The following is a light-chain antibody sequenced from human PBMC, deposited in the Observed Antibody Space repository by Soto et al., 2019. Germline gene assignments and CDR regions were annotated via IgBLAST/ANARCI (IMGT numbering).Light chain of an antibody. J-gene: IGLJ3*02. V-gene: IGLV1-44*01. CDR3: AAWDDSLDGWV. Sequence: QSVLTQPPSASGTPGQRVTISCSGSSSNIGSNPVNWYRQLPGTAPKLLIYTDDQRPSGVPDRFTGSKSDTSASLAISGLQSEEASEYYCAAWDDSLDGWVFGGGTKLTVL. CDR1: SSNIGSNP. CDR2: TDD.